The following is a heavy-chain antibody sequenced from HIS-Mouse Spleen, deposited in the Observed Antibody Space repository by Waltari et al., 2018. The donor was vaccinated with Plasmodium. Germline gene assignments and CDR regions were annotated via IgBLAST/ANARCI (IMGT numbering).Heavy chain of an antibody. J-gene: IGHJ4*02. V-gene: IGHV3-33*06. Sequence: QVQLVESGGGVVQPGRSLRLSCAASGFTFSRYGMHWVRQAPGKGLGGVAVLWYNGMNKYYADSGKGRFTISRDNSKTTLYLQMNSLRAEDTAVYYCAKRLTSGWYGGDYFDYWGQGTLVTVSS. CDR3: AKRLTSGWYGGDYFDY. D-gene: IGHD6-19*01. CDR2: LWYNGMNK. CDR1: GFTFSRYG.